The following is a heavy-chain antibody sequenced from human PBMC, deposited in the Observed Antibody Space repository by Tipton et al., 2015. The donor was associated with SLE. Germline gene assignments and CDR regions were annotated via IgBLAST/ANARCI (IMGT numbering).Heavy chain of an antibody. V-gene: IGHV4-61*09. D-gene: IGHD5/OR15-5a*01. CDR2: IYTFGGT. Sequence: TLSLTCTVSGDSVSSGGYYWTWIRQPAGEGLEWIGQIYTFGGTNYNPSLKSRVTMSLDASKNQFSLKLTSVTATDTAVYYCARESLSRLDYWSQRMLVTVSS. J-gene: IGHJ4*02. CDR1: GDSVSSGGYY. CDR3: ARESLSRLDY.